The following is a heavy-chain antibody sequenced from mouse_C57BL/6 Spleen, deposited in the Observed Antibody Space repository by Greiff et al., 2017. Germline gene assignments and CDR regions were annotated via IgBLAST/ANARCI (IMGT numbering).Heavy chain of an antibody. Sequence: EVQLQESGPGLVKPSQSLSLTCSVTGYSITSGYYWNWIRQFPGNKLEWMGYISYDGSNNYNPSLKNRISITRDTSKNQFFLKLNSVTTEDTATYYCARDWTLEGYWGQGTTLTVSS. CDR1: GYSITSGYY. V-gene: IGHV3-6*01. CDR3: ARDWTLEGY. J-gene: IGHJ2*01. CDR2: ISYDGSN.